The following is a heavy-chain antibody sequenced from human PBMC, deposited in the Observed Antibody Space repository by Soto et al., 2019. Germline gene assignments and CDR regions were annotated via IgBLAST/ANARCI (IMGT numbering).Heavy chain of an antibody. CDR3: AYLPCSGGSCYWFSFSGMDV. CDR1: GFSLSTSGVG. CDR2: IYWDADK. Sequence: QITLKESGPTVVKPTQTLTLTCTVSGFSLSTSGVGVAWIRQPPGEALEWLALIYWDADKRYRPSLESRLTITKDTSKNQVVLTMTNMDSVDTATYYCAYLPCSGGSCYWFSFSGMDVWGQGTTVTVSS. V-gene: IGHV2-5*02. D-gene: IGHD2-15*01. J-gene: IGHJ6*02.